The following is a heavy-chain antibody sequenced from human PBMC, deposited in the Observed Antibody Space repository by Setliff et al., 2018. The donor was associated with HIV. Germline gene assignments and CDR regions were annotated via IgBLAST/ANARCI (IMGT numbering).Heavy chain of an antibody. CDR3: ARKGYFDF. CDR2: ISGANGNT. V-gene: IGHV1-3*01. CDR1: GYTFTDYS. Sequence: VKVSCKASGYTFTDYSIHWVRQAPGQSLEWMGWISGANGNTKFSQKFQDRVTFSRDISSGTAYMGLSSLRSEDTAVYYCARKGYFDFWGQGTLVTVSS. J-gene: IGHJ4*02.